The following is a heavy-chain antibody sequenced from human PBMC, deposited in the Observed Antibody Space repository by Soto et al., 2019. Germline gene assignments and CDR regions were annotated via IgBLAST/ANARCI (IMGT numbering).Heavy chain of an antibody. D-gene: IGHD3-16*01. Sequence: QLQLQESGPGLVKPSETLSLTCTVSGGSISSSSYYWGWIRQPPGKGLEWIGIIYYSGSTYYNPSLESRVTISVDTSKNQFSLKLSSVTAADTAVYYCARRPWGSYSDYWGQGTLVTVSS. J-gene: IGHJ4*02. V-gene: IGHV4-39*01. CDR1: GGSISSSSYY. CDR3: ARRPWGSYSDY. CDR2: IYYSGST.